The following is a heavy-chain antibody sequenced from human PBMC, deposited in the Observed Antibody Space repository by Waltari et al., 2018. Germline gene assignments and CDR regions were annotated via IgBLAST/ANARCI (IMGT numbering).Heavy chain of an antibody. J-gene: IGHJ6*02. Sequence: QVQLQESGPGLVKPSETLSLTCSVSSGSITGYYWSWIRQPAGKGLEWIGRIHFDGSTNKNPSVTSRLTMLVDTSKNQVSLKLTSVTAADTAIYYCARDNPLYYATFGHYYYGMDVWGQGTTVTVSS. V-gene: IGHV4-4*07. CDR2: IHFDGST. CDR3: ARDNPLYYATFGHYYYGMDV. CDR1: SGSITGYY. D-gene: IGHD3-16*01.